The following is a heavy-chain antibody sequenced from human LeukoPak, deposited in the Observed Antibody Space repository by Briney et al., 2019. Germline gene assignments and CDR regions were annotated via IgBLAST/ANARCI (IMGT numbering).Heavy chain of an antibody. V-gene: IGHV3-11*01. D-gene: IGHD2-2*02. J-gene: IGHJ4*02. CDR1: GFTFSDYY. Sequence: GGSLRLSCAASGFTFSDYYMSLIRQAPGKGLEWVSYISSSGSTIYYADSVKGRFTISRDNAKNSLYLQMNSLRAEDTAVYYCARVLGYCSSTSCYKAYFDYWGQGTLVTVSS. CDR2: ISSSGSTI. CDR3: ARVLGYCSSTSCYKAYFDY.